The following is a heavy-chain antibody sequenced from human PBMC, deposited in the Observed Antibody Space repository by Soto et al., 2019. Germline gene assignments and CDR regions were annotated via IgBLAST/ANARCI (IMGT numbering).Heavy chain of an antibody. D-gene: IGHD2-15*01. CDR3: ALIVVVVAASTPMDV. CDR1: GFTFSSYG. J-gene: IGHJ6*03. V-gene: IGHV3-30*03. Sequence: QVQLVESGGGVVQPGRSLRLSCAASGFTFSSYGMHWVRQAPGKGLEWVAVISYDGSNKYYADSVKGRFTISRDNSKNTLYLLMNSLRAEDTAVYYCALIVVVVAASTPMDVWGKGTTVTVSS. CDR2: ISYDGSNK.